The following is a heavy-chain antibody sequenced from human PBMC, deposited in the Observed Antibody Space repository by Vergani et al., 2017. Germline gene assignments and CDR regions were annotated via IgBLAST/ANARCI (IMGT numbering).Heavy chain of an antibody. J-gene: IGHJ4*02. CDR3: AKGGGATRVYYFDY. Sequence: VQLVESGGGVVQPGRSLRLSCAASGFTFSSYGMHWVRQAPGKGLEWVSAISGSGGSTYYADSVKGRFTISRDNSKNTLYLQMNSLRAEDTAVYYCAKGGGATRVYYFDYWGQGTLVTVSS. D-gene: IGHD1-26*01. CDR1: GFTFSSYG. V-gene: IGHV3-23*04. CDR2: ISGSGGST.